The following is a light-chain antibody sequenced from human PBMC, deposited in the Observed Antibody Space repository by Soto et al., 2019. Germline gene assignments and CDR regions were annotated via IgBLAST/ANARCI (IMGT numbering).Light chain of an antibody. V-gene: IGLV1-40*01. CDR2: DNT. CDR1: SSNIGAGYD. CDR3: QSYDSTLSARYV. Sequence: QSVLTQPPSVSGAPGQRVTISCTGSSSNIGAGYDVHWYQQLPETAPKLLIYDNTNRPSGVPDRFSGSRSGTSASLAITGLQAEDEADYYCQSYDSTLSARYVFGTGTKVTVL. J-gene: IGLJ1*01.